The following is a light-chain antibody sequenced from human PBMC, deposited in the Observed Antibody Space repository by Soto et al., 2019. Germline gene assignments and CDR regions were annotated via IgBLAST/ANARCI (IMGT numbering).Light chain of an antibody. CDR2: DAS. Sequence: EIVLTQSPATLSLSPGERATLSCRASQSVSSYLAWYQQKPGQAPRLLIYDASNRATGIPARFSGSGSGTDFTLTISSLEPQDFAVYYCQQGSNWPPLTFGQGTRLEMK. J-gene: IGKJ5*01. V-gene: IGKV3-11*01. CDR3: QQGSNWPPLT. CDR1: QSVSSY.